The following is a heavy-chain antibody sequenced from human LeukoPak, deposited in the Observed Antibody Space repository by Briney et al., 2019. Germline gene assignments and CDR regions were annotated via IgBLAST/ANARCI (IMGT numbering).Heavy chain of an antibody. V-gene: IGHV4-59*01. CDR1: GGSISSYY. CDR2: IYYTGAT. CDR3: ARAGYSYGTGYYFDY. J-gene: IGHJ4*02. D-gene: IGHD5-18*01. Sequence: SETLSLTCTVSGGSISSYYWSWIRLPPGKGLEWIGYIYYTGATYYNPSLKSRVTISLDTSKNQSSLKLSSVTAADAAVYYCARAGYSYGTGYYFDYWGQGALVTVSS.